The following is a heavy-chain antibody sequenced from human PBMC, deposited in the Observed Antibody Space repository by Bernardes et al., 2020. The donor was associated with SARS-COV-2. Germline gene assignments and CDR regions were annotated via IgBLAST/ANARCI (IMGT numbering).Heavy chain of an antibody. CDR2: FHTGQGT. V-gene: IGHV4-61*02. D-gene: IGHD4-17*01. J-gene: IGHJ3*01. CDR1: GASLNSGNYY. CDR3: ALTSVVPWAFDV. Sequence: SETLSLTCTVSGASLNSGNYYWSWIRQPAGKGLEYIGRFHTGQGTRYNPSLESRVTISIDTSKNQFSLELNSVTAADTAVYYCALTSVVPWAFDVWGPGTMVTVSS.